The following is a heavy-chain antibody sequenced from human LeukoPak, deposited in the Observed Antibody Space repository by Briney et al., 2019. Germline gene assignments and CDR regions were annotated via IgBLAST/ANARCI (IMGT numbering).Heavy chain of an antibody. J-gene: IGHJ6*02. CDR1: AFPIRRFA. CDR3: ADMVRGVIVFGMDL. CDR2: ISIGGTYT. Sequence: GGSLRLSCAPSAFPIRRFAISWVRQAPGKRPEWVSGISIGGTYTYYADSVKGRFTISRDDSKNTLHLQMYSLRAEDTAVYYCADMVRGVIVFGMDLWGQGTTVTVSS. V-gene: IGHV3-23*01. D-gene: IGHD3-10*01.